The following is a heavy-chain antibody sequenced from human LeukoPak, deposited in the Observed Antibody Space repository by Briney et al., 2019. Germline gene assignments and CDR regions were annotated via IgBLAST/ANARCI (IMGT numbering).Heavy chain of an antibody. J-gene: IGHJ3*02. CDR3: ARDPYNGYDAFDI. Sequence: SETLSLTCAVYGGSFSGYYWSWIRQPPGKGLEWIGSIHHSGSTYYNPSLNSRVTISVDTSKNQFSLNLSSVTAADTAVYYCARDPYNGYDAFDIWGQGTMVIVS. CDR1: GGSFSGYY. CDR2: IHHSGST. D-gene: IGHD5-12*01. V-gene: IGHV4-34*01.